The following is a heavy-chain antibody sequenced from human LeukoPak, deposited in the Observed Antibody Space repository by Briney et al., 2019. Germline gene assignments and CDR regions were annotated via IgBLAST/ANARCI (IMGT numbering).Heavy chain of an antibody. CDR3: ATKPGIAAAGDFDY. Sequence: PGGSLRLSCAASGFTVSSNYMSWVRQAPGKGLEWVSAISGSGGSTYYADSVKGRFTISRDNSKNTLYLQMNSLRAEDTAVYYCATKPGIAAAGDFDYWGQGTLVTVSS. CDR1: GFTVSSNY. D-gene: IGHD6-13*01. CDR2: ISGSGGST. V-gene: IGHV3-23*01. J-gene: IGHJ4*02.